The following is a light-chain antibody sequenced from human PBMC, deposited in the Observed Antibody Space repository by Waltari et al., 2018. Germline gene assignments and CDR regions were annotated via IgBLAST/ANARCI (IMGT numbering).Light chain of an antibody. Sequence: QMTQSPSSLSASVGDRVTITCRASQSISSYLNWYQQKPGKAPKLLIYAASSLQSGVPSRFSGSGSGTDFTLTISSLQHEDFATYYCQQSYSTPQITFGGGTKVEIK. V-gene: IGKV1-39*01. J-gene: IGKJ4*01. CDR1: QSISSY. CDR3: QQSYSTPQIT. CDR2: AAS.